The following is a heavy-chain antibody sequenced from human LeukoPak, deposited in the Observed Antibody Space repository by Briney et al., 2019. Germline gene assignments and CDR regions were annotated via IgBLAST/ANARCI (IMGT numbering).Heavy chain of an antibody. J-gene: IGHJ6*03. CDR3: ARGLQGYYYYMDV. V-gene: IGHV1-8*01. CDR1: KYTLKNYE. CDR2: MDPKTGDT. Sequence: ASVKVSCKASKYTLKNYETIWVRQASGRGLEWVGWMDPKTGDTGSALTFQGRVIMTRNTSISTIYMELTSLRSDDTAIYYCARGLQGYYYYMDVWGEGTTVTVSS.